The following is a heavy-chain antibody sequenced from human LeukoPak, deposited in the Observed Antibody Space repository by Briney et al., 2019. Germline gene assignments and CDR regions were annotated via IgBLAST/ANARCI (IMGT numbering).Heavy chain of an antibody. D-gene: IGHD4-17*01. V-gene: IGHV3-7*01. CDR2: IKQDGSEK. CDR3: TKDRYYGDYVGWFDP. CDR1: GFTFNSYW. J-gene: IGHJ5*02. Sequence: GGSLRLSCAASGFTFNSYWMTWVRQAPGKGLEWVANIKQDGSEKYYVDSVQGRFTISRDNAKNSLYLQMNSLRAEDTAVYYCTKDRYYGDYVGWFDPWGQGTLVTVSS.